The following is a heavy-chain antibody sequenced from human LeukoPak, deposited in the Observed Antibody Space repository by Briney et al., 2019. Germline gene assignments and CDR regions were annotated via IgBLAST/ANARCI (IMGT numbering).Heavy chain of an antibody. CDR3: AKGGASSPYTYIDV. D-gene: IGHD6-6*01. Sequence: GGSLRLSCAASGFTFSNHAMSWVRQAPGKGLEWVSVIGDSGGSTYYADSVKGRFTISRDNSKNTLYLQMNSLRADDTAVYHCAKGGASSPYTYIDVWGKGTTVIVSS. V-gene: IGHV3-23*01. CDR2: IGDSGGST. CDR1: GFTFSNHA. J-gene: IGHJ6*04.